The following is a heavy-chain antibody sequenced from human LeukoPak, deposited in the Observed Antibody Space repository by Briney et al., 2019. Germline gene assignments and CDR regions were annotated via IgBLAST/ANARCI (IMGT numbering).Heavy chain of an antibody. CDR3: ASSLEWLPRYYYYYMDV. CDR2: IIPIFGTA. V-gene: IGHV1-69*05. D-gene: IGHD3-3*01. CDR1: GGTFSSYA. J-gene: IGHJ6*03. Sequence: GSSVKVSCKASGGTFSSYAISWVRQAPGQGLEWMGGIIPIFGTANYAQKFQGRVTITTDESTSTAYMELSSLGSEDTAVYYCASSLEWLPRYYYYYMDVWGKGTTVTVSS.